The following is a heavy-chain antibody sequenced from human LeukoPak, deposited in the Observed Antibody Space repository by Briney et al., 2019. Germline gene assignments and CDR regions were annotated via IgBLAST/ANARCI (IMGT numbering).Heavy chain of an antibody. CDR1: GFTFSTYW. Sequence: PGGSLRLSCAASGFTFSTYWMHWVRQAPGKGLVWVSRINSDGSRTTYADSVKGRFTISRDNAKNTLYLQMNSLRAEDTAVYYCAKSQIAVPENTYYYYYYGMDVWGQGTTVTVSS. CDR3: AKSQIAVPENTYYYYYYGMDV. V-gene: IGHV3-74*01. J-gene: IGHJ6*02. D-gene: IGHD6-19*01. CDR2: INSDGSRT.